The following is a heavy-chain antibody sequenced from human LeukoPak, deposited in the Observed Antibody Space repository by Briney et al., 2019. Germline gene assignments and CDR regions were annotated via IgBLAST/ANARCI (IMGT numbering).Heavy chain of an antibody. J-gene: IGHJ5*02. D-gene: IGHD5-18*01. CDR2: ISGSGGTT. CDR1: GFIFSRYG. Sequence: GGSLRLSCAASGFIFSRYGMSWVRQAPGKGLEWVSAISGSGGTTYYTDSVKGRFTISRDNSKNTLYLQMNSLRAEDTAVYYCARPPTGYSYGYFVWFDPWGQGTLVTVSS. V-gene: IGHV3-23*01. CDR3: ARPPTGYSYGYFVWFDP.